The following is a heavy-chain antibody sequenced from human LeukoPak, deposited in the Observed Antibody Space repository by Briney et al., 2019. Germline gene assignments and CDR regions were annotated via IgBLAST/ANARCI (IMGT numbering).Heavy chain of an antibody. CDR3: ARLLSNTYYYGSGSHFDY. CDR2: IWYDGGNK. V-gene: IGHV3-33*01. CDR1: GFTFTSYG. Sequence: PGRSLRLSCAASGFTFTSYGMHWVRQAPGKGLEWVALIWYDGGNKYYEDSVTGRFTVSRDNSKNTLYLQMNSLRAEDTAVYYCARLLSNTYYYGSGSHFDYWGQGTLVTVSS. D-gene: IGHD3-10*01. J-gene: IGHJ4*02.